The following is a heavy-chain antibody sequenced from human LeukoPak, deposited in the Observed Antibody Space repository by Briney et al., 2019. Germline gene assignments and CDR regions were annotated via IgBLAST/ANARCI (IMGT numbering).Heavy chain of an antibody. J-gene: IGHJ4*02. Sequence: SVKVSCKASGAFFSSNAISWVRQAPGQGLEWMGRIVGIFGAPTYAQRFQGRVTITADKSTDTTYMELTSLSSDGTAVYFCARHPDYHGSGTPLDFWGQGTLVSVSS. CDR2: IVGIFGAP. V-gene: IGHV1-69*06. D-gene: IGHD3-10*01. CDR1: GAFFSSNA. CDR3: ARHPDYHGSGTPLDF.